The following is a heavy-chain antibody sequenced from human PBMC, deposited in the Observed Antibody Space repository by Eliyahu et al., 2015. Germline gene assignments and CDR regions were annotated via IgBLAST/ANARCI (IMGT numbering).Heavy chain of an antibody. CDR2: VYPGDCDT. V-gene: IGHV5-51*01. D-gene: IGHD3-9*01. CDR3: ARHVDYDILTGYYSGGYSVDV. CDR1: GYVFTXHX. J-gene: IGHJ6*04. Sequence: EVQLVQSGPEVKKPGESLKISCKATGYVFTXHXIGWGRQMPGEGLQGMGGVYPGDCDTKYSPSFQGQVTISADKSISSAYLQWSSLKASDTAMYYCARHVDYDILTGYYSGGYSVDVWGKGTSVTVSS.